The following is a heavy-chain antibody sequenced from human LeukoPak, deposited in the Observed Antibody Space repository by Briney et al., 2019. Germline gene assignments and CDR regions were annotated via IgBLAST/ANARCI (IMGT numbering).Heavy chain of an antibody. CDR3: ARDLSASVNYDFWSGYYSYYYYMDV. D-gene: IGHD3-3*01. CDR1: GYTFTSYG. V-gene: IGHV1-18*01. Sequence: ASVKVSCKASGYTFTSYGISWVRQAPGQGLEWMGWISAYNGNTNYAQKLQGRVTMTTDTSTSTAYMELRSLRSDDTAVYYCARDLSASVNYDFWSGYYSYYYYMDVWGKGTTVTVSS. J-gene: IGHJ6*03. CDR2: ISAYNGNT.